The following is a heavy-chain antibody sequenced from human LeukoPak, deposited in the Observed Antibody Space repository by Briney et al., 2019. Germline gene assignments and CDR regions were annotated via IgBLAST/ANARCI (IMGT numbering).Heavy chain of an antibody. CDR3: ARVGYSYGTVGYYYYMDV. Sequence: SETLSLTCTVSGDSISSYYWSWIRQPPGKGLEWIGYIYYIGSTNYNPSLKSRVTISVDTSKNQFSLKLSSVTAADTAVYYCARVGYSYGTVGYYYYMDVRGKGTTVTISS. CDR1: GDSISSYY. CDR2: IYYIGST. J-gene: IGHJ6*03. D-gene: IGHD5-18*01. V-gene: IGHV4-59*01.